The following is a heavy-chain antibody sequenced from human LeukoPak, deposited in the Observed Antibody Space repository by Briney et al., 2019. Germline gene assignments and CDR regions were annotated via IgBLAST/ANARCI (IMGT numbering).Heavy chain of an antibody. V-gene: IGHV1-24*01. CDR3: ATDLWGLKDMDV. Sequence: ASVKVSCKVSGYTLTELSMHWVRQAPGKGLEWMGGFDPEDGETIYAQKFQGRVTMTEDTSTDTAYMELSSLRSEDTAVYYCATDLWGLKDMDVWGKGTTVTVSS. D-gene: IGHD3-16*01. J-gene: IGHJ6*03. CDR2: FDPEDGET. CDR1: GYTLTELS.